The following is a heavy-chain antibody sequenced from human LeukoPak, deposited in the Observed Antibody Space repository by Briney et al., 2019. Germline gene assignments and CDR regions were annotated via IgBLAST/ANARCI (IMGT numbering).Heavy chain of an antibody. CDR2: ISSSSSYI. CDR1: GFTFSSYS. Sequence: GGPLRLSCAASGFTFSSYSMNWVRQAPGKGLEWVSSISSSSSYIYYADSVKGRFTISRDNAKNSLYLQMNSLRAEDTAVYYCARDFTVTTRLFDYWGQGTLVTVSS. V-gene: IGHV3-21*01. J-gene: IGHJ4*02. CDR3: ARDFTVTTRLFDY. D-gene: IGHD4-17*01.